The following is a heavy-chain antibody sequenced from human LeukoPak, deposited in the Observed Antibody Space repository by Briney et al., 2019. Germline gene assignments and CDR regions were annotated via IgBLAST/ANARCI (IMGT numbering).Heavy chain of an antibody. Sequence: GGSLRLSCAASGFTFSSYSMNWVRQAPGKGLEWVSYISSSSSTIYYADSVKGRFTISRDNAKNSLYLQMNSLRAEDTAVYYCARDLSRYCTKGVCSPGAFDIWGQGTMVTVSS. CDR2: ISSSSSTI. D-gene: IGHD2-8*01. CDR1: GFTFSSYS. CDR3: ARDLSRYCTKGVCSPGAFDI. V-gene: IGHV3-48*01. J-gene: IGHJ3*02.